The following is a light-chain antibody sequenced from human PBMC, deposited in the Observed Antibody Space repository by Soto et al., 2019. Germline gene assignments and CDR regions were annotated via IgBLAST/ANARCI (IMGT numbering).Light chain of an antibody. CDR2: HAS. V-gene: IGKV1-13*02. CDR1: QGISSA. Sequence: AIPLTQSPSSLSASVGDRVTITCRANQGISSALAWYQHKPGKAPKLLISHASSLESGVPSRFSGSGSGTDFTLTISSLQPEDFATYHCQQFNTYPTFGGGTKVEIK. CDR3: QQFNTYPT. J-gene: IGKJ4*01.